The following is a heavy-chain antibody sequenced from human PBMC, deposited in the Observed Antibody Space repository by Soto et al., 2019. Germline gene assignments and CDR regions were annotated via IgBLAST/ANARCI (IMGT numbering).Heavy chain of an antibody. V-gene: IGHV3-23*01. J-gene: IGHJ4*02. CDR2: ISGSGGST. Sequence: GGSLRLSCAASGFTFSSYAMSWVRQAPGKGLEWVSAISGSGGSTYYAGSVKGRFTISRDNSKNTLYLQMNSLRAEDTAVYYCAKVPTYYYDSSGYYFDYWGQGTLVTVSS. CDR3: AKVPTYYYDSSGYYFDY. D-gene: IGHD3-22*01. CDR1: GFTFSSYA.